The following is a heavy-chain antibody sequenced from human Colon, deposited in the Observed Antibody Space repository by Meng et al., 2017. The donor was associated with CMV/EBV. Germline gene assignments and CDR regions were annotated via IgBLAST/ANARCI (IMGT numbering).Heavy chain of an antibody. CDR3: TRGRQIPPGYCTSATCPDY. CDR1: GYTFTSYD. D-gene: IGHD2-2*01. CDR2: MKPDSGKT. Sequence: ASVKVSCKASGYTFTSYDINGVRQAAGQGLESMGWMKPDSGKTGYVQKVQGRVTMTRDTSISTAYMELSSLRYEDTGVYYCTRGRQIPPGYCTSATCPDYWGQGTLVTVSS. V-gene: IGHV1-8*01. J-gene: IGHJ4*02.